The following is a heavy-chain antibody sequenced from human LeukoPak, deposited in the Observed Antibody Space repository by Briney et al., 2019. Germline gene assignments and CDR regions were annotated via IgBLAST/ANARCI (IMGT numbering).Heavy chain of an antibody. Sequence: SETLSLTCTVSGGSISSSSYYWGWIRQPPGKGLEWIGSIYYSGSTYYNPPLKSRVTISVDTSKNQFSLKLSSVTAADTAVYYCAREQQLPWGWFDPWGQGTLVTVSS. V-gene: IGHV4-39*02. CDR2: IYYSGST. D-gene: IGHD6-13*01. J-gene: IGHJ5*02. CDR3: AREQQLPWGWFDP. CDR1: GGSISSSSYY.